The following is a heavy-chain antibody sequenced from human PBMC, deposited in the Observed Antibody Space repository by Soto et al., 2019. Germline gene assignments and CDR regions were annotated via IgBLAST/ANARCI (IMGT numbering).Heavy chain of an antibody. Sequence: GGSLRLSCAASGFTFSSYGMHWVRQAPGKGLEWVAVIRYDGSNKYYADSVKGRFTISRDNSKNTLYLQTNSLRAEDTAVYYCARDLLGYCSGGSCYSWEYYFDYWGQGTLVTVSS. CDR1: GFTFSSYG. CDR2: IRYDGSNK. CDR3: ARDLLGYCSGGSCYSWEYYFDY. J-gene: IGHJ4*02. D-gene: IGHD2-15*01. V-gene: IGHV3-33*01.